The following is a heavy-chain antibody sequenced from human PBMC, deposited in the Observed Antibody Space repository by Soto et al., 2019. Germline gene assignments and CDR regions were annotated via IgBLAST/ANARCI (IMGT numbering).Heavy chain of an antibody. Sequence: QVQLVQSGAEEKKPGASVKVSCKASGYTFIRYAMNWVRQAPGQRLEWMGWINAGNGNTKYSQKFQGRVTITRDTSARTAYMERSSRRSEDTAGYYGASHSLLAPEPSGMDVWGQGTTVTVSS. CDR2: INAGNGNT. CDR3: ASHSLLAPEPSGMDV. D-gene: IGHD2-2*01. J-gene: IGHJ6*02. CDR1: GYTFIRYA. V-gene: IGHV1-3*05.